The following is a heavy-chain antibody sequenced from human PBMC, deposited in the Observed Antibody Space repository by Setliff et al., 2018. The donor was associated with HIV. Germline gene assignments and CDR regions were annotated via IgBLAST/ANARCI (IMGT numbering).Heavy chain of an antibody. V-gene: IGHV4-61*05. J-gene: IGHJ3*02. D-gene: IGHD3-22*01. CDR2: IFNSGTT. CDR1: GDSISSCISTHY. Sequence: LSLTCTVSGDSISSCISTHYCTWIRQPPGAGLEWIGYIFNSGTTNYNPSLKSRVTISADTSNNQFSLRLTSMTAADTAVYYCARPQYYYDSSGYYFGAFDIWGQGTMVTVSS. CDR3: ARPQYYYDSSGYYFGAFDI.